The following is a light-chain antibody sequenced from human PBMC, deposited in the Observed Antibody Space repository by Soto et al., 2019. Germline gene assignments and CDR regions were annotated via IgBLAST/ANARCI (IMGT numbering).Light chain of an antibody. V-gene: IGLV2-14*03. Sequence: QSALTQPASVSGSPGQSITISCTGTTSDVGTYNYVSWYQHHPGKAPKLLIYGVSYRPSGISNRFSGSKSGNTASLTISGLQAEDEADYYCTSYPITSSPVVFGGGTKLTVL. CDR1: TSDVGTYNY. J-gene: IGLJ2*01. CDR3: TSYPITSSPVV. CDR2: GVS.